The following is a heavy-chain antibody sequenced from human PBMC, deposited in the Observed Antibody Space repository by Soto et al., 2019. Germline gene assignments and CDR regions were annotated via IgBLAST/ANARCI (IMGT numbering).Heavy chain of an antibody. V-gene: IGHV3-7*01. J-gene: IGHJ6*02. Sequence: GGSLRLSCAASGFTFSSYWMSWVRQAPGKGLEWVANIKQDGSEKYYVDSVKGRFTISRDNAKNSLYLQMNSLRAEDTAVYYCARSVGIAAAGTWVRYYYYGMDVWGQGTTVTVSS. D-gene: IGHD6-13*01. CDR3: ARSVGIAAAGTWVRYYYYGMDV. CDR1: GFTFSSYW. CDR2: IKQDGSEK.